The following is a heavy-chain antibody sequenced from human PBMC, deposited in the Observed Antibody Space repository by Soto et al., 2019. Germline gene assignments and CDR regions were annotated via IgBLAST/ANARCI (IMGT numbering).Heavy chain of an antibody. CDR1: GFTFSSYA. CDR2: ISGSGGST. CDR3: VRVRCGSSGWVPFDY. J-gene: IGHJ4*02. Sequence: GGSLRLSCAASGFTFSSYAMSWVRQAPGKGLEWVSAISGSGGSTYYADSVKGRFTISRDSSKNSLYLQMNSLRAEDTALYHCVRVRCGSSGWVPFDYWGQGTLVTVSS. V-gene: IGHV3-23*01. D-gene: IGHD6-19*01.